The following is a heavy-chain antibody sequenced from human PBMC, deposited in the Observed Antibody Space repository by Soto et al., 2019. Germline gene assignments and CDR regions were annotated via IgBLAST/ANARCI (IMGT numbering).Heavy chain of an antibody. J-gene: IGHJ5*02. Sequence: QVTLKESGPVLVKPTETLTLRCTVSGLSITDSEMGVSWIRQPPGQPLEWLAHIDSSGEKSYRTFLKSRLAISKDTSKSQIVLTMTNMDPADTATYYCARRHLAVAVSPLFAPWGQGIPVTVSS. CDR1: GLSITDSEMG. CDR2: IDSSGEK. D-gene: IGHD6-19*01. CDR3: ARRHLAVAVSPLFAP. V-gene: IGHV2-26*01.